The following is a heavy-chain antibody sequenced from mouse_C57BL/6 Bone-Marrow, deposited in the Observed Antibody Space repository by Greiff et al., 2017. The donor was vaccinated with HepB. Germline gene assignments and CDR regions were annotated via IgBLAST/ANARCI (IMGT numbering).Heavy chain of an antibody. V-gene: IGHV5-12*01. CDR2: ISNGGGST. D-gene: IGHD2-5*01. Sequence: EVQGVESGGGLVQPGGSLKLSCAASGFTFSDYYMYWVRQTPEKRLEWVAYISNGGGSTYYPDTVKGRFTISRDNAKNTLYLQMSRLKSEDTAMYYCASLYSNYDWFAYWGQGTLVTVSA. CDR1: GFTFSDYY. CDR3: ASLYSNYDWFAY. J-gene: IGHJ3*01.